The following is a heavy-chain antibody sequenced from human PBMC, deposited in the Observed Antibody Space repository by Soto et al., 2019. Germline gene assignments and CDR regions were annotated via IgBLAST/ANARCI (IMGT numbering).Heavy chain of an antibody. CDR1: GDSLRSSYHY. D-gene: IGHD2-8*01. Sequence: PSETLSLTCTVSGDSLRSSYHYWGWIRQLPGKGLEWIGSIYYTGNTYYNPSLKSRVSISVDMATNEISMRLRAESIADTAVYYCVRVEMYAGEFNPNFDRWGQGALVTVCS. J-gene: IGHJ4*02. CDR2: IYYTGNT. V-gene: IGHV4-39*01. CDR3: VRVEMYAGEFNPNFDR.